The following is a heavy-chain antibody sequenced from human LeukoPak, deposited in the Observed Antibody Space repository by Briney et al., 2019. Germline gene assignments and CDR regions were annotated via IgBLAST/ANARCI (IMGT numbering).Heavy chain of an antibody. V-gene: IGHV1-18*01. Sequence: ASVKVSCKASGYTVTSYGISWVRQAPGQGLEWMGWISVHDGNTKYAQKLQGRVSMTTDISTSTAYMELRSLRSDDTAVYYCAREPANDAFDIWGQGTMVTVSS. CDR2: ISVHDGNT. J-gene: IGHJ3*02. CDR1: GYTVTSYG. D-gene: IGHD2-2*01. CDR3: AREPANDAFDI.